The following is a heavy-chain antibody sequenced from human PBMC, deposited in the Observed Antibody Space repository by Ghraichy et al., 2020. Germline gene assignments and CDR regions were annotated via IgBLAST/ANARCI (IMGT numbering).Heavy chain of an antibody. D-gene: IGHD2-8*01. V-gene: IGHV4-34*01. CDR2: INHSGST. J-gene: IGHJ6*03. CDR3: ARSGPGQWGYYYYYYYMDV. Sequence: SETLSLTCAVYGGSFSGYYWSWIRQPPGKGLEWIGEINHSGSTNYNPSLKSRVTISVDTSKNQFSLKLSSVTAADTAVYYCARSGPGQWGYYYYYYYMDVWGKGTTVTVSS. CDR1: GGSFSGYY.